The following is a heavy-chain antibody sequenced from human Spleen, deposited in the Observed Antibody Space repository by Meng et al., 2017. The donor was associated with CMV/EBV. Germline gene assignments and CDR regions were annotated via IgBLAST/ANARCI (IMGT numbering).Heavy chain of an antibody. CDR1: GFTVSSNY. J-gene: IGHJ6*02. Sequence: GESLKISCAASGFTVSSNYMSWVRQAPGKGLEWVSVIYSGGSTYYADSVKGRFTISRDNSKNTLYLQMNSLRAEDTAVYYCARAGGYSYGHLYYYYGMDVWGQGTTVTVSS. CDR3: ARAGGYSYGHLYYYYGMDV. V-gene: IGHV3-66*02. D-gene: IGHD5-18*01. CDR2: IYSGGST.